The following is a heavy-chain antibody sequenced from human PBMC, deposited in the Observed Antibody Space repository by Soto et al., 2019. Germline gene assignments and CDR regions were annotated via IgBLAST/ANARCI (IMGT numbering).Heavy chain of an antibody. V-gene: IGHV3-48*02. CDR2: ISSSSSTI. Sequence: GGSLRLSCAASGFTFSGYSMNWVRQAPGKGLEWVSYISSSSSTIYYADSVKGRFTISRDNAKNSLYLQMNSLRDEDTAVYYCARDRMVATYYYYYGMDVWGQGTTVTVSS. D-gene: IGHD5-12*01. CDR1: GFTFSGYS. CDR3: ARDRMVATYYYYYGMDV. J-gene: IGHJ6*02.